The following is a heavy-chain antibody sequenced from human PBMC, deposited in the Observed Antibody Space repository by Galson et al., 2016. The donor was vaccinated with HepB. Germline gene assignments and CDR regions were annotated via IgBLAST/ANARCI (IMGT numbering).Heavy chain of an antibody. CDR1: GFIFSAYD. J-gene: IGHJ6*04. Sequence: SLRLSCAASGFIFSAYDMHWVRQVTGKGLEWVSAIETAGDTYYQGSVKGRFTISRENAQNYLFLQLNNLRAGDTAVYYCVRGKTRWTMPWNYGMDVWGKGTTVTVSS. CDR2: IETAGDT. D-gene: IGHD1-1*01. V-gene: IGHV3-13*01. CDR3: VRGKTRWTMPWNYGMDV.